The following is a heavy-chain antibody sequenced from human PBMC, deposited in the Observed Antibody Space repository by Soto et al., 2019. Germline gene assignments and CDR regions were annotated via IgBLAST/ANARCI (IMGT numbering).Heavy chain of an antibody. CDR3: ARDQGLSWFDP. V-gene: IGHV3-33*01. J-gene: IGHJ5*02. CDR1: GFTFSSYG. Sequence: QVQLVESGGGVVQPGRSLRLSCAASGFTFSSYGMHWVRQAPGKGLEWVAVIWYDGSNKYYADSVKGRFTISRDNSKNTRYLQMNSLRAEDTAVYYCARDQGLSWFDPWGQGTLVTVSS. CDR2: IWYDGSNK. D-gene: IGHD3-16*01.